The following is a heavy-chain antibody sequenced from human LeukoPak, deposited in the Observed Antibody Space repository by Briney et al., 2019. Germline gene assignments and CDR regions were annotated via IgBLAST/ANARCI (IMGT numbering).Heavy chain of an antibody. CDR2: ISGSGGST. CDR3: ASVGYCSSTSCYFMSAIDY. V-gene: IGHV3-23*01. D-gene: IGHD2-2*01. J-gene: IGHJ4*02. CDR1: GFTFSSYA. Sequence: GGSLRLSCAASGFTFSSYAMSWVRQAPGKGLEWVSFISGSGGSTYHADSVKGRFTISRDNSKNTLYLQMNSLRAEDTAVYYCASVGYCSSTSCYFMSAIDYWGQGTLVTVSS.